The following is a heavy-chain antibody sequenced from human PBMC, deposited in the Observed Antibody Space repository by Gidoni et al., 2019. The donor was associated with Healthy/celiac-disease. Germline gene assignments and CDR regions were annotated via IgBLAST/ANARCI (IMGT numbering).Heavy chain of an antibody. CDR3: ATHTEPYYDIKVFGGQYYFDY. CDR1: GFTFSSYA. J-gene: IGHJ4*02. CDR2: ISGSGGST. Sequence: EVQLLESGGGLVQPGGSLRLSCAASGFTFSSYAMSWFRQAPGKGLEWVSAISGSGGSTYYADSVKGRFTISRDNSKNTLYLQMNSLRAEDTAVYYCATHTEPYYDIKVFGGQYYFDYWGQGTLVTVSS. D-gene: IGHD3-22*01. V-gene: IGHV3-23*01.